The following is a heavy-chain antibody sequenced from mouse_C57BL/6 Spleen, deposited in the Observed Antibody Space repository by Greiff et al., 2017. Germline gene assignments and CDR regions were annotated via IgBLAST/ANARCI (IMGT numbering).Heavy chain of an antibody. CDR3: TREDYGSRYFDV. V-gene: IGHV5-9-1*02. D-gene: IGHD1-1*01. CDR1: GFTFSSYA. CDR2: ISSGGDYI. Sequence: EVQVVESGEGLVKPGGSLKLSCAASGFTFSSYAMSWVRQTPEKRLEWVAYISSGGDYIYYADTVKGRFTISRDNARNTLYLQMSSLKSEDTAMYYCTREDYGSRYFDVWGTGTTVTVSS. J-gene: IGHJ1*03.